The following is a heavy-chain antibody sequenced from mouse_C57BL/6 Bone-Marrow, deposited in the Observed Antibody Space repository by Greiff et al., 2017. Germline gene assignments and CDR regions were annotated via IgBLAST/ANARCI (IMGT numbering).Heavy chain of an antibody. D-gene: IGHD2-4*01. CDR1: GFTFSDYG. J-gene: IGHJ2*01. CDR3: ARRDYDFDY. V-gene: IGHV5-17*01. Sequence: DVMLVESGGGLLKPGGSLKLSCAASGFTFSDYGMHWVRQAPEKGLELVSYISSGSSTIYYADTVKGRFTISRDNAKNTLFLQMTSLRSEDTAMYYCARRDYDFDYWGQGTTLTVSS. CDR2: ISSGSSTI.